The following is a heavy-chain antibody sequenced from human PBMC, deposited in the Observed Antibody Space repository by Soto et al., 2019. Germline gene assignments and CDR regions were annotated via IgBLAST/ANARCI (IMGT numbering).Heavy chain of an antibody. J-gene: IGHJ4*02. CDR1: GFTFNNAW. D-gene: IGHD3-3*01. CDR2: IKSKTHGGRT. Sequence: GGSLRLSCTASGFTFNNAWMSWVRQAPGKGLEWVGRIKSKTHGGRTDYAAPVKGRFTISRDDSKNTLYLQMNSLKTEDTAMYYCTTHAAYYDFWIIDYWGQGTLVTVSS. CDR3: TTHAAYYDFWIIDY. V-gene: IGHV3-15*01.